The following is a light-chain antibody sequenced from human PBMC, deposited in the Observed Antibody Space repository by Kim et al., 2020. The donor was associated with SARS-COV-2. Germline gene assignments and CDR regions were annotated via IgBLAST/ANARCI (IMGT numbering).Light chain of an antibody. CDR2: GAS. CDR1: RSVSSK. J-gene: IGKJ4*01. CDR3: QQYNKWPLT. Sequence: VSPGERATLACRTSRSVSSKLAWYQQKPGQAPRLLIYGASTRATGIPVRFSGSGSGTEFTLTISSLQSEDFALYHCQQYNKWPLTFGGGTKVDIK. V-gene: IGKV3-15*01.